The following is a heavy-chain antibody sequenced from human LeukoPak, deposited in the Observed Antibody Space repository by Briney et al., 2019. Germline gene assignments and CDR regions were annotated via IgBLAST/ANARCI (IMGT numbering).Heavy chain of an antibody. D-gene: IGHD2-8*01. CDR1: GFTFSSYA. CDR2: IKQDGSEK. J-gene: IGHJ4*02. V-gene: IGHV3-7*01. CDR3: ARDGYCTNGVCYTGPSYFDY. Sequence: GGSLRLSCAASGFTFSSYAMHWVRQAPGKGLEWVANIKQDGSEKYYVDSVKGRFTISRDNAKNSLYLQMNSLRAEDTAVYYCARDGYCTNGVCYTGPSYFDYWGQGTLVTVSS.